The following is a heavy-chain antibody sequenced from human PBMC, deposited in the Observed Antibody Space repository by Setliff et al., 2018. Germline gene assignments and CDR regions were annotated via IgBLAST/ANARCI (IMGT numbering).Heavy chain of an antibody. CDR3: AKELIEVLMTGLEF. CDR1: GFSFSGYY. CDR2: IRHDGNNK. D-gene: IGHD3-22*01. J-gene: IGHJ4*02. Sequence: GGSLRLSCAASGFSFSGYYMSWVRQAPGKGLEWVSFIRHDGNNKYYKDSVRGRFTISRDNSKNTVYLQMNSLRPEDTAVYFCAKELIEVLMTGLEFWGQGAMVTVPS. V-gene: IGHV3-30*02.